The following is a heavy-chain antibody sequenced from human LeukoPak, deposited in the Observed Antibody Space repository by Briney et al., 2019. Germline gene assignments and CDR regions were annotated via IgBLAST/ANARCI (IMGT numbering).Heavy chain of an antibody. CDR1: GGSFSGYY. Sequence: SETLSLTCAVYGGSFSGYYWSWIRQPPGKGLEWIGEINHSGSTNYNPSLKSRVTISVDTSKNQFSLKLSSVTAADTAVYYCARLHLVSSGWYPMADSWGQGTLVTVSS. D-gene: IGHD6-19*01. CDR2: INHSGST. V-gene: IGHV4-34*01. J-gene: IGHJ4*02. CDR3: ARLHLVSSGWYPMADS.